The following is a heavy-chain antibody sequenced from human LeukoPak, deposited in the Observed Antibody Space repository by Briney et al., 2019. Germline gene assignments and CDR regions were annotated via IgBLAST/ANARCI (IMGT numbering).Heavy chain of an antibody. CDR3: ARSSFTVVTPNWFDP. CDR2: INHSGST. Sequence: SETLSLTCAVYGGSFSGYYWSWIRQPPGKGLEWIGEINHSGSTNYNPSLKSRVTISVDTSKNQFSLKLSSVTAAYTAVYYCARSSFTVVTPNWFDPWGQGTLVTVSS. V-gene: IGHV4-34*01. J-gene: IGHJ5*02. CDR1: GGSFSGYY. D-gene: IGHD4-23*01.